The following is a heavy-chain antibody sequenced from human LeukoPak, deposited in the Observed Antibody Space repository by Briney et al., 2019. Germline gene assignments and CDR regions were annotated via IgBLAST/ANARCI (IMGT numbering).Heavy chain of an antibody. CDR1: GYTLTELS. V-gene: IGHV1-24*01. CDR2: FDPEDGET. D-gene: IGHD4-23*01. J-gene: IGHJ3*02. Sequence: GASVKVSCKVSGYTLTELSMHWVRQAPGKGLDWMGGFDPEDGETIYAQKFQGRVTMTEDTSTDTAYMALSSLRSEDTAVYYCATVLDDYGGNLYAFDIWGQGTMVTVSS. CDR3: ATVLDDYGGNLYAFDI.